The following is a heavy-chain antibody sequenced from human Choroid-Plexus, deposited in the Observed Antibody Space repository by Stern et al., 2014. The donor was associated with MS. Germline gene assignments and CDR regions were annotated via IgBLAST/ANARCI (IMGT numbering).Heavy chain of an antibody. CDR3: ASRTRYYGMDV. D-gene: IGHD1-14*01. CDR2: ISASGGST. V-gene: IGHV3-23*04. CDR1: GFSFSNYA. Sequence: EVQLVESGGGLVQPGGSLRLACAASGFSFSNYAMTWVRQAPGKGLEWVSGISASGGSTYHADYVKGRFTNFRDNSKNTVYLRMNGLRGEDTAVYYCASRTRYYGMDVWGQGTTVTVSS. J-gene: IGHJ6*02.